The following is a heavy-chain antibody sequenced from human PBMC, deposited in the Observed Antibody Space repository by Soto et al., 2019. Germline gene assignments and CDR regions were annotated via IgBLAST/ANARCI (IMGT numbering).Heavy chain of an antibody. CDR1: GYSFTSYW. Sequence: GESLKISCKGSGYSFTSYWISWARQMPGKGLEWMGRIDPSDSYTNYSPSFQGHVTISADKSISTAYLQWSSLKATDTAMYYCTHPPYSCGSGSYLGTLYIYGMVDGGQGTMVNVFS. V-gene: IGHV5-10-1*01. D-gene: IGHD3-10*01. CDR3: THPPYSCGSGSYLGTLYIYGMVD. CDR2: IDPSDSYT. J-gene: IGHJ6*02.